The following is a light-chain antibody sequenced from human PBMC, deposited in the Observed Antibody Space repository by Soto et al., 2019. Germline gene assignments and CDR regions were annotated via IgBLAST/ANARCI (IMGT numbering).Light chain of an antibody. CDR3: GSWDSSLSAYV. J-gene: IGLJ1*01. CDR1: SSNIGGNS. Sequence: QSVMTQPPSVSAAPGQKVSISCSGSSSNIGGNSVSWYQQLPGTAPKVLIYDDNMRPSGIPERFSGYKSGTSATLGITGFQTGDEADYYCGSWDSSLSAYVFGTGTKHTVL. CDR2: DDN. V-gene: IGLV1-51*01.